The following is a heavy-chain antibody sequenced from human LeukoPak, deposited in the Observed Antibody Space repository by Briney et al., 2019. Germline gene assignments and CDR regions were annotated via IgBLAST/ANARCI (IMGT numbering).Heavy chain of an antibody. Sequence: GASVKLSCTASGSTFTSYGISWVRQATGQGLEKMGWISAYNGNTNYAQKLQGRVTMTTDTSKSTAYMELRSLRSDDSAVYYWARDKGTDVWGSYRLFDYWGQRTLVTVSS. CDR1: GSTFTSYG. V-gene: IGHV1-18*01. D-gene: IGHD3-16*02. J-gene: IGHJ4*02. CDR2: ISAYNGNT. CDR3: ARDKGTDVWGSYRLFDY.